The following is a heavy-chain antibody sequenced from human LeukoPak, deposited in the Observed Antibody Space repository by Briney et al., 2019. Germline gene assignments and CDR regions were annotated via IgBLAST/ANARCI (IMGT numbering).Heavy chain of an antibody. J-gene: IGHJ4*02. Sequence: GGSLRLSCAASGFTFSTYSMNWVRQAPGKGLEWVSVIYGGGNIYYADSVKGRFTISRDNSKNTLYLQMNSLRAEDTAVYYCARGAGYNYPYYFDYWGQGTLVTVSS. CDR3: ARGAGYNYPYYFDY. V-gene: IGHV3-53*01. D-gene: IGHD5-24*01. CDR2: IYGGGNI. CDR1: GFTFSTYS.